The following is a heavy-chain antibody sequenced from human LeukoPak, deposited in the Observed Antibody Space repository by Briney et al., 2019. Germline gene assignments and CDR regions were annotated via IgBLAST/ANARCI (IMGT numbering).Heavy chain of an antibody. V-gene: IGHV1-46*01. CDR2: INPSGGST. J-gene: IGHJ4*02. CDR3: ARDLSSGGVDY. D-gene: IGHD2-15*01. Sequence: ASVKVSGKASGYTFTSYYMHWVRQAPGQGLEWMGIINPSGGSTNYAQNFQGRVTMTRDTSTSTVYLELSSLRSDDTAVYYCARDLSSGGVDYWGQGTLVTVSS. CDR1: GYTFTSYY.